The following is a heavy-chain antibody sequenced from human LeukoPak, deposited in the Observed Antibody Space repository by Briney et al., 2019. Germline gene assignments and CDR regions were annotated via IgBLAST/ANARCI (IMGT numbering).Heavy chain of an antibody. J-gene: IGHJ4*02. Sequence: SAPLSLTCTVSGHSMSIGGDGWRWIRKHPGKGLEWIGYIYYSESTYYHPSLKSPVTISVDTSKNQFSLKLSSVTAADTAVYYCARDHNGLFDNWGQGTLVTVSS. D-gene: IGHD1-14*01. CDR2: IYYSEST. CDR1: GHSMSIGGDG. V-gene: IGHV4-31*01. CDR3: ARDHNGLFDN.